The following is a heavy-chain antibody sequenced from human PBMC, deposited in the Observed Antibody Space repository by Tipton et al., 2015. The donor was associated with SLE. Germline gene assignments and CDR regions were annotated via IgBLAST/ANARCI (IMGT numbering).Heavy chain of an antibody. J-gene: IGHJ4*02. CDR1: GFTFSSYA. Sequence: SLRLSCAASGFTFSSYAMSWVRQAPGKGLEWVSAIRGDGSATFYADSVKGRFTISRDNSKDTLYLQMNSLRAEDTAVYYCASLSAPSDYWGQGTLVTVSS. CDR3: ASLSAPSDY. V-gene: IGHV3-23*01. CDR2: IRGDGSAT.